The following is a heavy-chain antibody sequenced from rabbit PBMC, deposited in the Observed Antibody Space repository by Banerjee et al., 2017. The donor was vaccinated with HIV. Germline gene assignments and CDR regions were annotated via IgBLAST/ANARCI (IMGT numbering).Heavy chain of an antibody. Sequence: QSLEESGGGLVQPEGSLTLTCKASGIDFSTWMCWVRQAPGKGLEWIACIVPDSGGSTWYASWAKGRFTISKTSSTTVTLQMTSLTAADTATFFCARDFASSSAYYGYYGMDLWGPGTLVTVS. J-gene: IGHJ6*01. D-gene: IGHD1-1*01. CDR2: IVPDSGGST. CDR3: ARDFASSSAYYGYYGMDL. CDR1: GIDFSTW. V-gene: IGHV1S40*01.